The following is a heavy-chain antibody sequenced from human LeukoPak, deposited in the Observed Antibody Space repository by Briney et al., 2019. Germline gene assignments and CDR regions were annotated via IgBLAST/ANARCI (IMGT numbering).Heavy chain of an antibody. CDR2: IKGDGSEK. CDR3: ARDWTDVNGVGRALDY. D-gene: IGHD3/OR15-3a*01. J-gene: IGHJ4*02. CDR1: GFTFSDYY. Sequence: PGGSLRLSCAASGFTFSDYYMSWIRQAPGKGLEWVANIKGDGSEKKYVDSVEGRFTISRDNAKNSLYLQMNSLRAEDTALYYCARDWTDVNGVGRALDYWGQGTLVTVSS. V-gene: IGHV3-7*01.